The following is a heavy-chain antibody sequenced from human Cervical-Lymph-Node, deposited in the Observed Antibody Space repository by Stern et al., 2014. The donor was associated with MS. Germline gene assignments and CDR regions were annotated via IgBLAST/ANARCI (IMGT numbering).Heavy chain of an antibody. CDR1: GFTFSSYW. Sequence: EVQLVESGGGLVQPGGSLRLSCAASGFTFSSYWMHWVRQAPGKGLVWVSRINSDGSTTSYADYVKGRFTISRDNAKNTLYLQMNSLRAEDTAVYSCARLGYCSGGSCYQEKYWGQGTLVTVSS. CDR2: INSDGSTT. V-gene: IGHV3-74*02. CDR3: ARLGYCSGGSCYQEKY. D-gene: IGHD2-15*01. J-gene: IGHJ4*02.